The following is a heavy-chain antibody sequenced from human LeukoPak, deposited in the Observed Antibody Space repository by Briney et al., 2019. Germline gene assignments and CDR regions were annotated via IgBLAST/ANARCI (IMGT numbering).Heavy chain of an antibody. CDR3: ARLLDRAALYYFDY. J-gene: IGHJ4*02. V-gene: IGHV3-33*01. CDR1: GFTFSNYG. Sequence: GRSLRLSCAASGFTFSNYGMHWVRQAPGKGLEWVAVIWYDGNNKYYADSVKGRFTISRDNSKNTLYLQMNSLRAEDTAVYYCARLLDRAALYYFDYWGQGTLVTVSS. CDR2: IWYDGNNK. D-gene: IGHD6-13*01.